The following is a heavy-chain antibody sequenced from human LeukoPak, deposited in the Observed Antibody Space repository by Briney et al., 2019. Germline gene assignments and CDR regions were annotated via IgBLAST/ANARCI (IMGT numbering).Heavy chain of an antibody. Sequence: GASVKVSCKASGYTFTGYYMHSVRQAPGQGLEWMGRINPNSGGTNYAQKFQGRVTMTRDTSIRTASMALSRLRADDTAVYYCRRGGRVPTAFDIWVQGTMVTVSS. CDR2: INPNSGGT. V-gene: IGHV1-2*06. CDR3: RRGGRVPTAFDI. D-gene: IGHD1-26*01. J-gene: IGHJ3*02. CDR1: GYTFTGYY.